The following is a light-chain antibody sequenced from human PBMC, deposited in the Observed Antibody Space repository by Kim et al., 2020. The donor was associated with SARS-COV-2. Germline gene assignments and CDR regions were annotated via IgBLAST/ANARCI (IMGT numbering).Light chain of an antibody. J-gene: IGKJ3*01. CDR2: GAS. Sequence: EIVMTQSPATLSVSQGERATLSCRASQSVSSNLAWYQQKPGQAPRLLIYGASTRATGIPARFSGSGSGTEFTLTISSLQSEDFAVYYCQQYNNWPLFFGPGTKVDIK. CDR1: QSVSSN. CDR3: QQYNNWPLF. V-gene: IGKV3-15*01.